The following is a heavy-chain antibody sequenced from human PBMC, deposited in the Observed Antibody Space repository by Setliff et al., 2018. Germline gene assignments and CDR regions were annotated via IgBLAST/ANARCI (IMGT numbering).Heavy chain of an antibody. J-gene: IGHJ4*02. Sequence: GGSLRLSCSASGFTFDDYGMSWVRQAPGKGLEWVSGINWNGGSTGYADSVKGRFTISRDNAKNSLYLQMNSLRAEDTALYYCARDLRECLLRIVGATTHFDYWGQGTLVTVSS. CDR2: INWNGGST. CDR1: GFTFDDYG. D-gene: IGHD1-26*01. V-gene: IGHV3-20*04. CDR3: ARDLRECLLRIVGATTHFDY.